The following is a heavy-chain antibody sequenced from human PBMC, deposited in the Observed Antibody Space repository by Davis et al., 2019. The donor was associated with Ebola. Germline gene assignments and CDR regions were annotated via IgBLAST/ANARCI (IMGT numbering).Heavy chain of an antibody. V-gene: IGHV1-2*02. J-gene: IGHJ4*02. CDR3: ARVNRDYYDSSGYDY. CDR1: GYTFTGYY. CDR2: INPNSGGT. D-gene: IGHD3-22*01. Sequence: ASVKVSCKASGYTFTGYYMHWVRQAPGQGLEWMGWINPNSGGTNYAQKFQGRVTMTRDTSISTAYMELSRLRSDDTAVYYCARVNRDYYDSSGYDYWGQGTLVTVSS.